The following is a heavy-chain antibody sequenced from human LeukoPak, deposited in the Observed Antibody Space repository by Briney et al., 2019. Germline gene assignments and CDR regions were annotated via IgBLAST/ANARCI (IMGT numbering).Heavy chain of an antibody. V-gene: IGHV4-30-4*01. CDR3: AGASVVVPAAGFDP. Sequence: KPSQTLSLTCTVSSGSISSGDYYWSWIRQPPGKGLEWIGYIYYSGSTYYNPSLKSRVTISVDTSKNQFSLKLSSVTAADTAVYYCAGASVVVPAAGFDPWGQGTLVTVSS. J-gene: IGHJ5*02. D-gene: IGHD2-2*01. CDR1: SGSISSGDYY. CDR2: IYYSGST.